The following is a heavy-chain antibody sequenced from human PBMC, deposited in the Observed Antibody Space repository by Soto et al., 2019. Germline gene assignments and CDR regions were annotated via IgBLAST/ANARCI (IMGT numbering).Heavy chain of an antibody. J-gene: IGHJ4*02. CDR2: IYYSGST. CDR1: GGSISSGGYY. CDR3: ARARDSSGLGTVPDY. V-gene: IGHV4-39*07. D-gene: IGHD6-19*01. Sequence: PSETLSLTCTVSGGSISSGGYYWSWIRQHPGKGLEWIGDIYYSGSTNYNPSLKSRVTISVDKSKNQFSLKLSSVTAADTAVYYCARARDSSGLGTVPDYWGQGTLVTVS.